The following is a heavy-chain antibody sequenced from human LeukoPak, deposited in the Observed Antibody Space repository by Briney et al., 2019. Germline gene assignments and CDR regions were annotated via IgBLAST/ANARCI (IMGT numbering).Heavy chain of an antibody. D-gene: IGHD2-15*01. J-gene: IGHJ5*02. Sequence: ASVKVSCKASGYTFTGYNMHWVRQPPGQGLEWMGIINPSGGSTSYAQKFQGRVTMTRDMSMSTVYMELSSLRSEDTAVYYCAREGSGYCSGGSCYWFDPWGQGTLVTVSS. CDR1: GYTFTGYN. CDR3: AREGSGYCSGGSCYWFDP. CDR2: INPSGGST. V-gene: IGHV1-46*01.